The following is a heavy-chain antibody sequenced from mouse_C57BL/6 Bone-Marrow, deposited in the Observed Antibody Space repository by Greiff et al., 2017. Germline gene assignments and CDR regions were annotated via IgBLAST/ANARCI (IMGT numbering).Heavy chain of an antibody. CDR2: IYPRSGNT. CDR3: ARAKDYYGSRYFDV. Sequence: QVQLKESGAELARPGASVKLSCKASGYTFTSYGISWVKQRTGQGLEWIGEIYPRSGNTYYNEKFKGKATLTADKSSSTAYMELRSLTSEDSAVYFCARAKDYYGSRYFDVWGTGTTGTVSS. V-gene: IGHV1-81*01. CDR1: GYTFTSYG. J-gene: IGHJ1*03. D-gene: IGHD1-1*01.